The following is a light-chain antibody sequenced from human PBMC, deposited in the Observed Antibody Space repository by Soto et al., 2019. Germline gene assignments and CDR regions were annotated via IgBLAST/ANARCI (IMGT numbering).Light chain of an antibody. CDR3: QQRSNWPLT. V-gene: IGKV3-11*01. CDR2: DAS. CDR1: QSVGSY. Sequence: EIVLTQSPATLSLSPGERATLSCRASQSVGSYLAWYQQKPGQAPRILIYDASSRATGIPARFSGSGSGTDFTLTISSLEPEDFAVYYCQQRSNWPLTFGGGTKVDIK. J-gene: IGKJ4*01.